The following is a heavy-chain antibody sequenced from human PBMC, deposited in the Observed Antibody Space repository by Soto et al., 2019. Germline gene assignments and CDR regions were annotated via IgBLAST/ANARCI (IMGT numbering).Heavy chain of an antibody. J-gene: IGHJ4*02. CDR1: GFTFSSLG. CDR3: VKEIGDSNDYPLEY. CDR2: ISNDGSST. D-gene: IGHD3-16*01. V-gene: IGHV3-30*18. Sequence: QVQLVESGGGVVQPGRSLRLSCAASGFTFSSLGMHWVRQAPGKGLAWVAIISNDGSSTYYADSVKGRFTISRDNSKNTLDLLLNSLRTEDTAIYYCVKEIGDSNDYPLEYWGQGTLVTVSS.